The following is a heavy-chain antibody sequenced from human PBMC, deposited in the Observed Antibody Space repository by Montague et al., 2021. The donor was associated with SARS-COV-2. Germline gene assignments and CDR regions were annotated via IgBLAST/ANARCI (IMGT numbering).Heavy chain of an antibody. D-gene: IGHD2-2*01. CDR1: GDSISHSSFY. CDR3: ARHTAFFTCTSSFQEPRLDFYMDV. J-gene: IGHJ6*03. Sequence: SETLSLTCSVSGDSISHSSFYWGWLRQPPGKGLDWIGNIYCNGSSNYNPSLKSRVTISIDTSKNQFSLELSSVTAADTAVYYCARHTAFFTCTSSFQEPRLDFYMDVWGKGTTVTVSS. CDR2: IYCNGSS. V-gene: IGHV4-39*01.